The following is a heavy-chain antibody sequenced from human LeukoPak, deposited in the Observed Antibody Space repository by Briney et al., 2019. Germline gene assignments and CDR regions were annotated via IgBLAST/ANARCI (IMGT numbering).Heavy chain of an antibody. D-gene: IGHD2-2*01. CDR3: ARAYCSSTSCYVYFDY. J-gene: IGHJ4*02. V-gene: IGHV4-59*01. CDR2: IYYSGST. CDR1: GGSISSYY. Sequence: SETLSLTCTVSGGSISSYYWSRIRQPPGKGLEWIGYIYYSGSTNYNPSLKSRVTISVDTSKNQFSLKLSSVTAADTAVYYCARAYCSSTSCYVYFDYWGQGTLVTVSS.